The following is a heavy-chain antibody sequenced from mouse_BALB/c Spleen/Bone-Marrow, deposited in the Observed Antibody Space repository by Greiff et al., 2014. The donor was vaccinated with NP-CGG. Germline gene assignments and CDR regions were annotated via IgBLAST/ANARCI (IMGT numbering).Heavy chain of an antibody. CDR2: INPYHGDT. CDR3: GRRGNYDAMDY. Sequence: VQLQQSGPELVKPGASVKISCKASGYSFTGYFMNWVRQSHGKSLEWIGRINPYHGDTFYNQNFKGKATLTVDKSSSTVYTEWLSVRAEEGGGGWGGRRGNYDAMDYWGQGTSVTVSS. J-gene: IGHJ4*01. V-gene: IGHV1-37*01. CDR1: GYSFTGYF. D-gene: IGHD2-1*01.